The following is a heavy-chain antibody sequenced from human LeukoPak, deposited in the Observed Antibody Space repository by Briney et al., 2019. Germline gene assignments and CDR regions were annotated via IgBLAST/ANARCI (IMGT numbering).Heavy chain of an antibody. CDR3: ARGPRYFDWLSPLGFDY. CDR1: GGSISSHY. Sequence: SETLSLTCTVSGGSISSHYWSWIRQPAGKGLEWIGRIYTSGSTNCNPSLKSRVTMSVDTSKNQFSLKLSSVTAADTAVYYCARGPRYFDWLSPLGFDYWGQGTLVTVSS. CDR2: IYTSGST. D-gene: IGHD3-9*01. J-gene: IGHJ4*02. V-gene: IGHV4-4*07.